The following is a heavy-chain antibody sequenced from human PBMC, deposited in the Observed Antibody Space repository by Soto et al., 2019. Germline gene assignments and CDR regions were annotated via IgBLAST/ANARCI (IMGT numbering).Heavy chain of an antibody. D-gene: IGHD4-17*01. J-gene: IGHJ4*02. CDR3: ASRHGDYLND. V-gene: IGHV3-11*03. CDR2: ISRSTSYT. Sequence: GGSLRLSCAGSGFTFSDYYMSWIRQAPGKGLEWISYISRSTSYTSYADSVKGRFTISRDNAKNALYLQMNSLRAEDTAVYYCASRHGDYLNDWGQGTLVTVSS. CDR1: GFTFSDYY.